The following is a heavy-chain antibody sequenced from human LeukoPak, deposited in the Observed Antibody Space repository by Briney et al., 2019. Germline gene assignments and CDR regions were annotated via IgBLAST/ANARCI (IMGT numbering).Heavy chain of an antibody. D-gene: IGHD3-22*01. CDR1: GGPISSYY. V-gene: IGHV4-59*08. Sequence: SETLSLTCTVSGGPISSYYWSWIRQPPGKGLEWIGYIYYTGTTNYNPSLKSRVTISVDASKNQFSLKLSSVTAADTAVYYCARHYAAYDSSGYYSPWGQGTLVTVSS. J-gene: IGHJ5*02. CDR2: IYYTGTT. CDR3: ARHYAAYDSSGYYSP.